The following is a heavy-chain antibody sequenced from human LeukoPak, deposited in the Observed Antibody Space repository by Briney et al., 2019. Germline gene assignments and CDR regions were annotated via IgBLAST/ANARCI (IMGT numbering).Heavy chain of an antibody. D-gene: IGHD3-3*01. CDR2: IYLSEGT. J-gene: IGHJ5*02. CDR1: GGSLSSGGYC. V-gene: IGHV4-30-2*01. CDR3: ARLRARITIFGVVIIGENWFDP. Sequence: SQSLSPACAVSGGSLSSGGYCWSRLRHPPGKGLEWSTYIYLSEGTHNNPSLKSPVPISVHRSKNQFSLKLSSVTAAETAVYYCARLRARITIFGVVIIGENWFDPWGQGTLVTVSS.